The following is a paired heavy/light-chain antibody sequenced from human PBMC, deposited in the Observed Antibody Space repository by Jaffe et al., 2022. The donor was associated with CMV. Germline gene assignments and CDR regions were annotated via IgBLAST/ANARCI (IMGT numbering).Light chain of an antibody. CDR2: LGS. Sequence: DIVMTQSPLSLPVTPGEPASISCRSSQSLLHSNGYNYLDWYLQKPGKSPQLLIYLGSNRASGVPDRFSGSGSGTDFTLKISRVEAEDVGVYYCMQALQWTFGQGTKVEIK. V-gene: IGKV2-28*01. CDR3: MQALQWT. J-gene: IGKJ1*01. CDR1: QSLLHSNGYNY.
Heavy chain of an antibody. D-gene: IGHD3-22*01. Sequence: QVTLRESGPALVKPTQTLTLTCTFSGFSLSTSGMCVSWIRQPPGKALEWLARIDWDDDKYYSTSLKTRLTISKDTSKNQVVLTMTNMDPVDTATYYCARMRPYYYDSSGYLYHAFDIWGQGTMVTVSS. J-gene: IGHJ3*02. V-gene: IGHV2-70*15. CDR2: IDWDDDK. CDR3: ARMRPYYYDSSGYLYHAFDI. CDR1: GFSLSTSGMC.